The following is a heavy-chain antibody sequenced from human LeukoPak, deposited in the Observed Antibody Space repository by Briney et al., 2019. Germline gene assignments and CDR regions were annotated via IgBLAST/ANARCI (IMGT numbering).Heavy chain of an antibody. D-gene: IGHD6-6*01. Sequence: SETLSLTCTVSGGSISSYYWSWIRQPPGKGLEWIGYIYYSGSTNYNPSLKSRVTISVDTSKNQFSLKLSSVTAADTAVYYCARGRIAAQVYWGQGTLVTVSS. CDR3: ARGRIAAQVY. CDR2: IYYSGST. V-gene: IGHV4-59*08. CDR1: GGSISSYY. J-gene: IGHJ4*02.